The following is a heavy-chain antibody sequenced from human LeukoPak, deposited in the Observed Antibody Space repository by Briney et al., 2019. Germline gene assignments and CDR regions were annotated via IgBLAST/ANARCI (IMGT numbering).Heavy chain of an antibody. V-gene: IGHV3-74*01. J-gene: IGHJ3*01. CDR2: IKTDGSNT. D-gene: IGHD3-16*01. CDR1: GFTFSSYW. Sequence: GGSLRLSCAASGFTFSSYWMHWVRQAPGKGLVWVSRIKTDGSNTNYADSVKGRFTISRDNAKNTLYLQMSSLRAEDAAVYYCARDFLHLGGWGQGTMVTVSS. CDR3: ARDFLHLGG.